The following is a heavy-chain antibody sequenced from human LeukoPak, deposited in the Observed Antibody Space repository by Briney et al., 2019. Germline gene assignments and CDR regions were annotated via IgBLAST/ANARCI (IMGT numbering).Heavy chain of an antibody. CDR1: GGTFSSYA. D-gene: IGHD1-26*01. CDR3: ARGVGYYYYYYMDV. J-gene: IGHJ6*03. V-gene: IGHV1-69*13. Sequence: SVKVSCRASGGTFSSYAISWVRQAPGQGLEWMGGIIPIFGTANYAQKFQGRVTITADESTSTAYMELSSLRSEDTAVYYCARGVGYYYYYYMDVWGKGTTVTVSS. CDR2: IIPIFGTA.